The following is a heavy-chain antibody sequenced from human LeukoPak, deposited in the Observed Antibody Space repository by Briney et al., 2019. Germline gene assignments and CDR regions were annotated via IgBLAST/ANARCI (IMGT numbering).Heavy chain of an antibody. V-gene: IGHV3-23*01. D-gene: IGHD6-19*01. Sequence: GGSLRLSCAASGFTFNHYAMSWVRQAPGKGLEWVSGINHHGHTFYADSVKGRFTISRDNSKNTVFLQMNSLRADDTAEYFCARDHGSRDSGAWYVFGYWGRGTLVTVSS. J-gene: IGHJ4*02. CDR1: GFTFNHYA. CDR2: INHHGHT. CDR3: ARDHGSRDSGAWYVFGY.